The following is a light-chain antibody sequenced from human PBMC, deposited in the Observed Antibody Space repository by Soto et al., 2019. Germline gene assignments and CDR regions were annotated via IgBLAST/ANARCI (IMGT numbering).Light chain of an antibody. CDR2: RNY. CDR1: SSNIGGTYF. V-gene: IGLV1-47*01. J-gene: IGLJ3*02. CDR3: AAYDCDLRGLR. Sequence: QSVLAQPPSVSGTPGQKVTIACSGSSSNIGGTYFVYWYRRLPGTAPKLLIFRNYQRPSGVPDRFSGSQSGTSASLVISGLRPEDEGESFCAAYDCDLRGLRFGGGTKLTV.